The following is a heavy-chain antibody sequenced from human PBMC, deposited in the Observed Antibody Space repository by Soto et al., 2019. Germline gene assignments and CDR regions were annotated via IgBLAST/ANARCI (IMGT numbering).Heavy chain of an antibody. V-gene: IGHV1-69*12. CDR3: AKTYYYDSSGYSAFDI. D-gene: IGHD3-22*01. Sequence: QVQLVQSGAEVKKPGSSVKVSCKASGGTFSSYAISWVRQAPGQGLEWMGGIIPLFGTANYAQKFQGRVTITADESTSTADMELSSLRSEDTAVYYCAKTYYYDSSGYSAFDIWGQGTMVTVSS. CDR1: GGTFSSYA. J-gene: IGHJ3*02. CDR2: IIPLFGTA.